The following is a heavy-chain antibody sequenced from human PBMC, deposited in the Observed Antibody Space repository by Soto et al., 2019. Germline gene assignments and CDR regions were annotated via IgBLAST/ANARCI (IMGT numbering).Heavy chain of an antibody. D-gene: IGHD3-22*01. CDR2: ISSSSSYI. Sequence: EVQLVESGGGLVKPGGSLRLSCAASGFTFSSYSMNWVRQAPGKGLEWVSSISSSSSYIYYADSVKGRFTISRDNAKNSLYLQMNSLRAEDTAVYYCASHPRDSSGYSSDYWGQGTLVTVSS. V-gene: IGHV3-21*01. CDR3: ASHPRDSSGYSSDY. J-gene: IGHJ4*02. CDR1: GFTFSSYS.